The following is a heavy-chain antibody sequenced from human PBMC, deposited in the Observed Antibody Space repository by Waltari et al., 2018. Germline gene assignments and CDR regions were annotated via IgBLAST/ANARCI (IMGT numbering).Heavy chain of an antibody. CDR3: ARARSSGYYYY. CDR2: INHSGST. J-gene: IGHJ4*02. V-gene: IGHV4-34*01. Sequence: QVQLQQWGAGLLKPSETLSLTCAVYGGSFSGYYWSWLRQPPGKGLEWIGEINHSGSTNYNPALRSRVTISVDTSKNQFSRKLSSVTAADTAVYYCARARSSGYYYYWGQGTLVTVSS. D-gene: IGHD3-22*01. CDR1: GGSFSGYY.